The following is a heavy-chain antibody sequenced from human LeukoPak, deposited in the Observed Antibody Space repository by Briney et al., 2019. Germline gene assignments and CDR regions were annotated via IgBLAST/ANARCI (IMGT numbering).Heavy chain of an antibody. J-gene: IGHJ4*02. V-gene: IGHV4-39*01. CDR2: IYHRGST. CDR1: GDSISSNSYY. D-gene: IGHD1-26*01. CDR3: ARRGWDILFDF. Sequence: SETLSLTCTVSGDSISSNSYYWGWLRQTPGKGLEWIGSIYHRGSTYYNPSLKSRVTISVDTSKNQFSLKMRSVTAADTAVYYWARRGWDILFDFWGQGTLVTVSS.